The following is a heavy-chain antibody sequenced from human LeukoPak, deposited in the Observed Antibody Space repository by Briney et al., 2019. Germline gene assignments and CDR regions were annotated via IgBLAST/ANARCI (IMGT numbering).Heavy chain of an antibody. D-gene: IGHD1-26*01. CDR1: GVSISAYY. V-gene: IGHV4-4*07. CDR2: IYPGESIYASENT. Sequence: PSETLSLTCSVSGVSISAYYWSWIRQPAGKGLEWIGRIYPGESIYASENTNYNPSLKSRVTISLDTSKSQFSLQLSSVTAADTAVYYCARGGSYYGYWGQGTLVTVSS. CDR3: ARGGSYYGY. J-gene: IGHJ4*02.